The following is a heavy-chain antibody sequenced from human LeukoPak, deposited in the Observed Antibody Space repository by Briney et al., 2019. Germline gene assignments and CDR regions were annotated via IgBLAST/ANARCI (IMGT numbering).Heavy chain of an antibody. CDR2: INHSGST. Sequence: SETLSLTCAVYGGSFSGYYWSWIRQPPGKGLEWIGEINHSGSTNYNPSLKSRVTISVDTSKNQFSLKLSSVTAADTAVYYCARRWHSRTLHYYYHYMDVWGKRTTVTVSS. D-gene: IGHD5-24*01. V-gene: IGHV4-34*01. CDR1: GGSFSGYY. CDR3: ARRWHSRTLHYYYHYMDV. J-gene: IGHJ6*03.